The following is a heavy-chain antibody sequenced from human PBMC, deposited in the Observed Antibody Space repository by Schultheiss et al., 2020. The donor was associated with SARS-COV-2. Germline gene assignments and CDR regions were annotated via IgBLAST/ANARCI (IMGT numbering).Heavy chain of an antibody. V-gene: IGHV3-7*03. CDR3: VREGSIVIPAATFDD. Sequence: GGSLRLSCAASGLTFSSYWMGWVRQAPGKGLEWVAKINQDGSEKDFVGSVKGRFNISRDNTKNSLYLQRYSLRAEGTAVYFCVREGSIVIPAATFDDWSQGALVTVSS. J-gene: IGHJ4*02. CDR1: GLTFSSYW. CDR2: INQDGSEK. D-gene: IGHD2-2*01.